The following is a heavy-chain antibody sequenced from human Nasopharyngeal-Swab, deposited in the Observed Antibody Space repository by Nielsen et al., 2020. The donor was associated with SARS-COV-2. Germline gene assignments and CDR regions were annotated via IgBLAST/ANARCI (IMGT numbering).Heavy chain of an antibody. Sequence: WIRQPPGKGLEWIGYIYYSGSTNYSPSLKSRVTISVDTSKNQFSLKLSSVTAADTAVYYCARGGGSSSWVDYWGQGTLVTVPS. V-gene: IGHV4-59*01. D-gene: IGHD6-13*01. J-gene: IGHJ4*02. CDR3: ARGGGSSSWVDY. CDR2: IYYSGST.